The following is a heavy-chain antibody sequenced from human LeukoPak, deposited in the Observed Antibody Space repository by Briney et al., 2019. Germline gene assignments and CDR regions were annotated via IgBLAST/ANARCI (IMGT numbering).Heavy chain of an antibody. D-gene: IGHD2-15*01. Sequence: ASVKVSCNASGYTFTSYYMHWVRQAPGQGLEWMGIINPSGGSTSYAQKFQGRVTMTRDTSTSTVYMELSSLRAEDTAVYYCAREGLGYDAFDIWGQGTMVTVSS. CDR2: INPSGGST. CDR1: GYTFTSYY. V-gene: IGHV1-46*01. CDR3: AREGLGYDAFDI. J-gene: IGHJ3*02.